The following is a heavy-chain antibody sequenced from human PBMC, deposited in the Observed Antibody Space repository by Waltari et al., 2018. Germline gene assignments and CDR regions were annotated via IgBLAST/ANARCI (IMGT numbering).Heavy chain of an antibody. CDR2: ISSSSSTI. V-gene: IGHV3-48*04. CDR3: ASLLCGGDCYEGWFDP. D-gene: IGHD2-21*01. CDR1: GFTFSSYS. Sequence: EVQLVESGGGLVQPGGSLRLSCAASGFTFSSYSMNWVRQAPGKGLEWVSYISSSSSTIYYADSLKGLFTISRDNAKNSLYLQMNSLRAEDTAVYYCASLLCGGDCYEGWFDPWGQGTLVTVSS. J-gene: IGHJ5*01.